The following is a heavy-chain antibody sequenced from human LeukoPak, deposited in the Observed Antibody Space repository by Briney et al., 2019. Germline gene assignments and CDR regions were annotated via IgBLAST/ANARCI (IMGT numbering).Heavy chain of an antibody. CDR1: GFTFSSYS. Sequence: GGALRLSCAASGFTFSSYSMNWVRQAPGKGLEWVSFIDTSGSYIYYGDSLKGRVTISRDNAKDSLYLQMNGLRAEDTAVYYCARGRSITLLRGVAMSDGFDIWGQGAMVTVSS. D-gene: IGHD3-10*01. V-gene: IGHV3-21*01. J-gene: IGHJ3*02. CDR3: ARGRSITLLRGVAMSDGFDI. CDR2: IDTSGSYI.